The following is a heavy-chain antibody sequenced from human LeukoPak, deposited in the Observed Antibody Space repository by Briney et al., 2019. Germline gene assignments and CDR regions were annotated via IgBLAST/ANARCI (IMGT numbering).Heavy chain of an antibody. CDR1: GYTFTSYA. CDR3: ARGHQHSGYY. J-gene: IGHJ4*02. Sequence: ASVKVSCKASGYTFTSYAMNWVRQASGQRLEWMGWINAGNGNTKYSQKFQGRVTITRDTSASTACMELSSLRSEDTAVYYCARGHQHSGYYWGQGTLVTVSS. D-gene: IGHD5-12*01. V-gene: IGHV1-3*01. CDR2: INAGNGNT.